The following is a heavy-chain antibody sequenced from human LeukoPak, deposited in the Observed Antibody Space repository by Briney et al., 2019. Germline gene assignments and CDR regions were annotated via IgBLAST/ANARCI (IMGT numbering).Heavy chain of an antibody. V-gene: IGHV5-51*01. CDR1: GYTFDTYW. J-gene: IGHJ5*02. D-gene: IGHD3-9*01. CDR3: ARWPLTGYYYGRVGWFDP. CDR2: IYPGDSDT. Sequence: GESLKISCKGSGYTFDTYWVGWVRPMPGQGPEWMGIIYPGDSDTRYNPSFQGQVTISADKSISTAYLQWSSLKASDTAMYYCARWPLTGYYYGRVGWFDPWGQGTLVTVSS.